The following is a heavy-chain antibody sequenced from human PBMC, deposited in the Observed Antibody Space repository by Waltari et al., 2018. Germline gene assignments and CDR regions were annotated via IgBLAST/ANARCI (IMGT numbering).Heavy chain of an antibody. CDR1: GISFSSYS. Sequence: EVQLVESGGGLVRPGGSLRLSCVGSGISFSSYSMNWVRQAPGKSLEWVSGISGNSGQIDYADSVKGRFTISRDNNNKSMYLQMNNLGAEDTATYYCTAGVTTLWGQGTLVTVSS. CDR2: ISGNSGQI. V-gene: IGHV3-21*02. D-gene: IGHD2-21*02. J-gene: IGHJ4*02. CDR3: TAGVTTL.